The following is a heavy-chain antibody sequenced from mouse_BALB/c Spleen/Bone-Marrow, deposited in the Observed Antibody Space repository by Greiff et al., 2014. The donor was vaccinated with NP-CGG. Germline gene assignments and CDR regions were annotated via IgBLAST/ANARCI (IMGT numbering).Heavy chain of an antibody. D-gene: IGHD2-10*02. Sequence: EVKLQESGPELVKPGASVKMSCKASRYTFTSYVMHWVKQKPGQGLEWIGYINPYNDGTKYNEKFKGKATLTSDKSSSTAYMELSSLTSEDSAVYYCARGGYGNVYYAMDYWGQGTSVTVSS. CDR2: INPYNDGT. CDR1: RYTFTSYV. CDR3: ARGGYGNVYYAMDY. J-gene: IGHJ4*01. V-gene: IGHV1-14*01.